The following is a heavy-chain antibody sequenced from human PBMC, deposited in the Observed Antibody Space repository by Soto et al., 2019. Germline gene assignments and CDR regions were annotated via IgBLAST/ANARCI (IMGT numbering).Heavy chain of an antibody. D-gene: IGHD3-10*01. Sequence: PGGSLRLSCGASGFTFGDYYMSWIRQAPGKGLEWVSYISSSGSTIYYADSVKGRFTISRDNAKNSLYLQMNSLRAEDTAVYYCANTGEYNWFDPWGQGTLVTVSS. J-gene: IGHJ5*02. CDR3: ANTGEYNWFDP. CDR1: GFTFGDYY. V-gene: IGHV3-11*01. CDR2: ISSSGSTI.